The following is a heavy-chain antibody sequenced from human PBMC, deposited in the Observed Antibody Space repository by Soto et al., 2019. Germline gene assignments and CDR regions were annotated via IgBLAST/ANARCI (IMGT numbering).Heavy chain of an antibody. CDR2: IGPESGAT. D-gene: IGHD1-26*01. J-gene: IGHJ4*02. V-gene: IGHV1-2*02. CDR1: GYTFTGHY. Sequence: ASVKVSCKASGYTFTGHYIHWVRQAPEQGPEWMGEIGPESGATRYAQRFQGRVTMTRDMSTTTVYMELNNLSPDDTAVYYCGRGRSGQIVVFYWGQGTPVTVSS. CDR3: GRGRSGQIVVFY.